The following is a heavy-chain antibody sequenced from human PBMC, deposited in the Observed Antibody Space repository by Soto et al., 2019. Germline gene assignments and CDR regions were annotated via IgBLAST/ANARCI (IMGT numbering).Heavy chain of an antibody. CDR1: GLIFSDYH. CDR3: AMLGGWSGGSSGMDV. CDR2: IRRKANSYTT. Sequence: EVQLVESGGGLVQPGGSLRLSCAASGLIFSDYHMDWVRQAPGKGLEWVGRIRRKANSYTTENAASVKGRFTISRDDSKNSLYLQMNSLKSEDTAVYYCAMLGGWSGGSSGMDVWGQGPRSPSP. V-gene: IGHV3-72*01. J-gene: IGHJ6*02. D-gene: IGHD6-19*01.